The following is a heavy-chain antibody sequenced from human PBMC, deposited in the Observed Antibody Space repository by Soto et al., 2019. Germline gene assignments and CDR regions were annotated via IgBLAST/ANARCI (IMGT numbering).Heavy chain of an antibody. CDR3: VCGGNFFVY. V-gene: IGHV3-7*01. CDR2: INQDGSER. J-gene: IGHJ4*02. Sequence: EVQLVESGGGLVQPGGSLRLPCAASGFTFSTYWMTWVRQPPGKGLEWVASINQDGSERYYVDSVRGRFTISRDNAKNSLYLQMNSLSAEDTGVYYCVCGGNFFVYWGQGPLVTVSP. CDR1: GFTFSTYW. D-gene: IGHD3-16*01.